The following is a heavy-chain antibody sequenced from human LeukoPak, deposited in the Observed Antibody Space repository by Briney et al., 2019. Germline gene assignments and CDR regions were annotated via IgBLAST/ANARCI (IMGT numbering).Heavy chain of an antibody. V-gene: IGHV4-59*08. J-gene: IGHJ4*02. D-gene: IGHD4-17*01. Sequence: SETLSLTCTVSGGSISSYYWSWIRQPPGKGLEWIGYIYYSGSTNYNPSLKSRVTISVDTSKNQFSLKLSSVTAADTAVYYCASTYDFYGDYATFDYWGQGTLATVSS. CDR2: IYYSGST. CDR3: ASTYDFYGDYATFDY. CDR1: GGSISSYY.